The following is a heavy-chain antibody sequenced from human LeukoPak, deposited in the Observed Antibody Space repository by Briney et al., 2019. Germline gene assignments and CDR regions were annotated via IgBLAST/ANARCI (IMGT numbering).Heavy chain of an antibody. D-gene: IGHD6-13*01. CDR1: AGSIGSSSYY. CDR2: IYYSGST. J-gene: IGHJ6*03. V-gene: IGHV4-39*07. CDR3: ARDPKGIAALGNYYMDV. Sequence: PSETLSLTCPVSAGSIGSSSYYWGWIRQPPVKGLEWFWSIYYSGSTYYHPSLKSRVTISVDTSKNQFSLKLSSVTAADTAVYYCARDPKGIAALGNYYMDVWGKGTTVTVSS.